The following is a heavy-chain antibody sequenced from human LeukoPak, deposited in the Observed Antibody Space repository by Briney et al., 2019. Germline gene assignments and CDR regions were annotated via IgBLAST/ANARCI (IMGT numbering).Heavy chain of an antibody. CDR3: ARGHKHDFWSGYSGWFDP. D-gene: IGHD3-3*01. CDR2: INHSGTT. CDR1: GGSFSGYY. V-gene: IGHV4-34*01. Sequence: SGTLSLTCTVSGGSFSGYYWSWIRQPPGKGLELIGEINHSGTTNYNPSLKSRVTISLDASKNQFSLKLSSVTAADTAVYYCARGHKHDFWSGYSGWFDPWDQGTLVTVSS. J-gene: IGHJ5*02.